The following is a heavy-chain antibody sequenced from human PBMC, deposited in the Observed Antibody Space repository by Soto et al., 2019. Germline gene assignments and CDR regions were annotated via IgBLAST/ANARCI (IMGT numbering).Heavy chain of an antibody. CDR1: GFTFYNYA. V-gene: IGHV3-23*01. CDR3: AKKGLGSLATYCTTGDCHYAFDF. CDR2: ISGGGDGT. Sequence: EVQLLESGGGLVRPGGSLRLSCAASGFTFYNYAMNWVRQAPGKGLEWVSTISGGGDGTYYADSVKGRFTISRDNSRNTVYLQMNSLRAEDTAVYYCAKKGLGSLATYCTTGDCHYAFDFWGQGTRVTVSS. D-gene: IGHD2-8*01. J-gene: IGHJ3*01.